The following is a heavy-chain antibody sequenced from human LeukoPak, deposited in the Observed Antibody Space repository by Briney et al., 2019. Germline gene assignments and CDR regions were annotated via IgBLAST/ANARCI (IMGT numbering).Heavy chain of an antibody. CDR3: ARDGARGTPV. CDR1: GFPFSSYA. J-gene: IGHJ4*02. Sequence: PGRSLRLSCAASGFPFSSYAMHWVRQAPGKGLEWVAVISYDGSNKYYADSVKGRFTISRDNSKNTLYLQMNSLRAEDTAVYYCARDGARGTPVWGQGTLVTVSS. CDR2: ISYDGSNK. D-gene: IGHD1-26*01. V-gene: IGHV3-30-3*01.